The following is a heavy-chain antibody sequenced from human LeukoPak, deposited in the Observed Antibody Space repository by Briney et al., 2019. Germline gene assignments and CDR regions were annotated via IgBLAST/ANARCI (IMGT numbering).Heavy chain of an antibody. V-gene: IGHV3-48*01. D-gene: IGHD6-19*01. CDR2: ISSSSSTI. CDR1: GFTFSSYS. CDR3: ARDSSGRVYYMDV. Sequence: GGSLRLSCAASGFTFSSYSMNWVRQAPGKGLEWVSYISSSSSTIYYADSVKGRFTISRDNAKNSLYLQMNSLRAEDTAVYYCARDSSGRVYYMDVWGKGTTVTVSS. J-gene: IGHJ6*03.